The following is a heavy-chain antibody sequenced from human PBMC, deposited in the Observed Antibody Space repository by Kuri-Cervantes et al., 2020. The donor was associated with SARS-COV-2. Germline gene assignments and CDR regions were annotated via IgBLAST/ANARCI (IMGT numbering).Heavy chain of an antibody. CDR1: GGSISSYY. CDR3: ARVKVKLAAAGNYYYMDV. V-gene: IGHV4-59*01. CDR2: IYYSGST. J-gene: IGHJ6*03. Sequence: SETLSLTCTVSGGSISSYYWSWIRQPPGKGLEWIGYIYYSGSTNYNPSLKSRVTMSVDTSKNQISLILSSVTAADTAVYYCARVKVKLAAAGNYYYMDVWGKGTTVTVSS. D-gene: IGHD6-13*01.